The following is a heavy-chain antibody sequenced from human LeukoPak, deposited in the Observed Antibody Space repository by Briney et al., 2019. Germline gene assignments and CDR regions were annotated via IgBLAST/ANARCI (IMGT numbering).Heavy chain of an antibody. J-gene: IGHJ6*04. V-gene: IGHV1-18*01. D-gene: IGHD3-3*01. Sequence: ASVKVSCKASGYTFTSYGISWVRQAPGQGLEWMGWTSAYNGNTNYAQKLQGRVTMTTDTSTSTAYMELRSLRSDDTAVYYCARDSGYDFWSGYEVWGKGTTVTVSS. CDR2: TSAYNGNT. CDR3: ARDSGYDFWSGYEV. CDR1: GYTFTSYG.